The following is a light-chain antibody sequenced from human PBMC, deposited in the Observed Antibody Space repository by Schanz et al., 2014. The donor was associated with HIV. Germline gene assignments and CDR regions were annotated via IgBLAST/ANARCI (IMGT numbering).Light chain of an antibody. CDR1: SSNIGSNT. V-gene: IGLV1-44*01. CDR2: GNI. CDR3: ATWDTTLSAVV. Sequence: QSAVTQAPSASGTTGQRVTISCSGSSSNIGSNTVTWYQQVPGTAPKLLIHGNIFRPSGVPVRFSGSKSGQSATLAIIGLQAGDEADYYCATWDTTLSAVVFGGGTKLTVL. J-gene: IGLJ2*01.